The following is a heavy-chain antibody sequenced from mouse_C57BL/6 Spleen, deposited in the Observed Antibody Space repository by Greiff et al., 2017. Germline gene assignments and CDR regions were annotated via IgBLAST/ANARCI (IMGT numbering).Heavy chain of an antibody. D-gene: IGHD2-3*01. CDR2: INPNNGGT. CDR1: GYTFTDYY. J-gene: IGHJ1*03. Sequence: EVQLQQSGPELVKPGASVKISCKASGYTFTDYYMNWVKQSHGKSLEWIGDINPNNGGTSYNQKFKGKATLTVDKSSSTAYMELRRLTSEDSAVYYCARDDGNPSYWYFDVWGTGTTVTVSS. CDR3: ARDDGNPSYWYFDV. V-gene: IGHV1-26*01.